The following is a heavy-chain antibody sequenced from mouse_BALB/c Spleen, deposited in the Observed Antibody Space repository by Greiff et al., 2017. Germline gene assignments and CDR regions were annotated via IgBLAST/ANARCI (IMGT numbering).Heavy chain of an antibody. V-gene: IGHV3-6*02. CDR1: GYSITSGYY. J-gene: IGHJ2*01. CDR2: ISYDGSN. Sequence: EVQLVESGPGLVKPSQSLSLTCSVTGYSITSGYYWYWIRQLPGNKLEWMGYISYDGSNNYNPSLKKRISITRDTSKNQFFLKLNSVTTEDTATYYCARGDYGSRTLDYWGQGTTLTVSS. CDR3: ARGDYGSRTLDY. D-gene: IGHD1-1*01.